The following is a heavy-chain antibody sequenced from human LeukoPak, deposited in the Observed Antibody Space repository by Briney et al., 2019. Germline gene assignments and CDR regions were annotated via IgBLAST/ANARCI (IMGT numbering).Heavy chain of an antibody. D-gene: IGHD6-19*01. V-gene: IGHV3-30*02. CDR1: GFTFTSDG. CDR2: VYYDGSNK. J-gene: IGHJ4*02. Sequence: GGGLRLSCASSGFTFTSDGRHWVRQAPGGGVECGAIVYYDGSNKYYADSVKGRVTISRDNYKNTLYLQMNSLRAEDTAAYYCAKGGYSSGWYFDYWGQGTLVTVSS. CDR3: AKGGYSSGWYFDY.